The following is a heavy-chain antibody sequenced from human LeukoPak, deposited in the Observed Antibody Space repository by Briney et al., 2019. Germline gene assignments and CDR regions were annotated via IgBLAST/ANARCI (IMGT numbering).Heavy chain of an antibody. CDR2: IQPDGSEE. D-gene: IGHD3-16*01. Sequence: GGSLRLSCVASGFSFSSNWMSWVRQAPGKGLEWVGNIQPDGSEEYPVDSVKGRFTISRDNARNSLFLQMNSLRVEDTAVYYCASQTYARFDPWGQGTLVTVSS. CDR1: GFSFSSNW. CDR3: ASQTYARFDP. V-gene: IGHV3-7*01. J-gene: IGHJ5*02.